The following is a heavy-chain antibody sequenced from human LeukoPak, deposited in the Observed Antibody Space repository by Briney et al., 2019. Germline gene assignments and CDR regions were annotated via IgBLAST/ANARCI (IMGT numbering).Heavy chain of an antibody. J-gene: IGHJ4*02. V-gene: IGHV4-59*08. Sequence: SETLSLTCTVSGGSISSYYWSWIRQPPGKGLEWIGYIYYSGSTNYNPSLKSRVTISVDTSKNQFSLKLSSVTAADTAVYYCARHWSGSYFQYFDYWGQGTLVTVSS. CDR1: GGSISSYY. CDR3: ARHWSGSYFQYFDY. D-gene: IGHD1-26*01. CDR2: IYYSGST.